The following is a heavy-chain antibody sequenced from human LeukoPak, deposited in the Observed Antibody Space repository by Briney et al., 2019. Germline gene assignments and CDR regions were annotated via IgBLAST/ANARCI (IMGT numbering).Heavy chain of an antibody. CDR1: GFTFSNYW. D-gene: IGHD3-16*01. CDR3: ARDDEITFGTVN. CDR2: IKEDGSEK. J-gene: IGHJ4*02. V-gene: IGHV3-7*01. Sequence: GGSLRLSCAATGFTFSNYWMTWVRQAPGKGLEWVANIKEDGSEKYYVDSVKGRFTISRDNAKKSLYLEMNSLRAEDTAVYYCARDDEITFGTVNWGQGTLVTVSS.